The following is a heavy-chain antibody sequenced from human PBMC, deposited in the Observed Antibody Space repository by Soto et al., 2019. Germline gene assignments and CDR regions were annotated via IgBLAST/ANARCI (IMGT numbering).Heavy chain of an antibody. CDR1: GGSISSGGYS. V-gene: IGHV4-30-2*01. CDR2: IYHSGST. Sequence: SETLSLTSAVSGGSISSGGYSWSWIRQPPGKGLEWIGYIYHSGSTYYNPSLKSRVTISVDRSKNQFSLKLSSVTAADTAVYYCARSPPRDSGYQNFDYWGQGNLVTVSS. J-gene: IGHJ4*02. CDR3: ARSPPRDSGYQNFDY. D-gene: IGHD5-12*01.